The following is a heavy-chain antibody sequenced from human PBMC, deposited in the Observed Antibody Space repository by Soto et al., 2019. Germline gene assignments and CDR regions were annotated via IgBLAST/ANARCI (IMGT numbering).Heavy chain of an antibody. CDR3: AKFREYYQGSGSRTYYFYGMDV. J-gene: IGHJ6*02. Sequence: QVQLVESGGGVVQPGRSLRLSCAVSAFTFSNYGMHWVRQAPGKGLEWVAVISSDGDKYYADSVKGRFTISRDNSKNTLFLQMNSLRAGDTALYYCAKFREYYQGSGSRTYYFYGMDVWGQGTTVTVSS. V-gene: IGHV3-30*18. D-gene: IGHD3-10*01. CDR2: ISSDGDK. CDR1: AFTFSNYG.